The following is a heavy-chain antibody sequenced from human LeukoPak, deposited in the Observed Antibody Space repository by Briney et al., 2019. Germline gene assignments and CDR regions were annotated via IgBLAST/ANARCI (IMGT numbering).Heavy chain of an antibody. CDR1: RYTFTTYG. Sequence: ASVKPSCKPSRYTFTTYGIIWVRQSPGQQLECMGWISAYNGNTNQAQKLPPRVTMTTDTSTRTTNMDLSSLRSDDTTVYYCTKGATLSPSWGQGTLVSVSS. D-gene: IGHD5-12*01. V-gene: IGHV1-18*01. J-gene: IGHJ5*02. CDR3: TKGATLSPS. CDR2: ISAYNGNT.